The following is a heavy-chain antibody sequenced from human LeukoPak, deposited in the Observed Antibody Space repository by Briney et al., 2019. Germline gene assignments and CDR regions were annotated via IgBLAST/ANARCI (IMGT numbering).Heavy chain of an antibody. J-gene: IGHJ5*02. CDR3: ARRVVGVTNWFDP. Sequence: GRSLRLSCAASGFIFDDYGMSWVRQAPGKGLEWVSGINWNGGSTGYADSVKGRFTISRDNAKNSLYLQMNSLRAEDTALYYCARRVVGVTNWFDPRGQGTLVTVSS. CDR1: GFIFDDYG. CDR2: INWNGGST. D-gene: IGHD1-26*01. V-gene: IGHV3-20*04.